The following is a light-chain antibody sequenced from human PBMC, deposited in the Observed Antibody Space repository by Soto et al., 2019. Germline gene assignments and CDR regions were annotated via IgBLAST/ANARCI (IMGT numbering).Light chain of an antibody. CDR3: QQYHNWPPQYT. CDR1: QTVASN. Sequence: EIVMTQSPATLSLSPGERATLSCRASQTVASNIAWYQQKPGQALRLLIHGASTRATGVSARFSGTGSGTEFTLTISSLQSEDFAVYYCQQYHNWPPQYTFGQGTRLQIK. V-gene: IGKV3-15*01. J-gene: IGKJ2*01. CDR2: GAS.